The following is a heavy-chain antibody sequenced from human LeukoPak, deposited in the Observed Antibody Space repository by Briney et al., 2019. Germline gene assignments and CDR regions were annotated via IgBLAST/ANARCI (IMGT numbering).Heavy chain of an antibody. CDR2: ISSSSSYI. Sequence: GGSLRLSCAASGFTFSSYNMNWVRQAPGKGLEWVSSISSSSSYIYYADSVRGRFTISRDNAKNSLYLQMNSLRAEDTAVYYCARGRDGSQSPIDDWGQETLVTVSS. D-gene: IGHD5-24*01. J-gene: IGHJ4*02. CDR1: GFTFSSYN. CDR3: ARGRDGSQSPIDD. V-gene: IGHV3-21*01.